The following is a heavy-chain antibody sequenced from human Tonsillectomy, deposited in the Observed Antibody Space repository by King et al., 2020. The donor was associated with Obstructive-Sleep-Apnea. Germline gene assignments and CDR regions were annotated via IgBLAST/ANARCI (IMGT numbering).Heavy chain of an antibody. CDR3: ARGGSYWYFDL. Sequence: VQLVESGGGVVQPGGCLRRSCAASGFTFSNYVMHWVRQAPGEGLEWVALIRYDVRNKYYVDSLKGLVTISRNYSKNTLYLQMNSLRAEDTAVYYCARGGSYWYFDLWGRGTLVTVSS. CDR1: GFTFSNYV. J-gene: IGHJ2*01. V-gene: IGHV3-30*02. CDR2: IRYDVRNK. D-gene: IGHD1-26*01.